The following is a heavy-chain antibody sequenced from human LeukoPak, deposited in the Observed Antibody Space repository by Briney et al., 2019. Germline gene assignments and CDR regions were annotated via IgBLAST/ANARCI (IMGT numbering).Heavy chain of an antibody. J-gene: IGHJ3*02. Sequence: GASVKVSCMTSGYTFTDYNLHCVREAPGQRLEWRGIIKPSGGDTSYAQTFQGRFFMTRDTSTSTVYMELSSLKSEDTAVYYCARDHMVGDTRNDVFDIWGQGTMVTVSS. CDR1: GYTFTDYN. D-gene: IGHD1-26*01. V-gene: IGHV1-46*01. CDR3: ARDHMVGDTRNDVFDI. CDR2: IKPSGGDT.